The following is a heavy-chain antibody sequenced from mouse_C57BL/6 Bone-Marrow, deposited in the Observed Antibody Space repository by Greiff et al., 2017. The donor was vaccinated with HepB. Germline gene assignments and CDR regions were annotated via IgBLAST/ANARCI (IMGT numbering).Heavy chain of an antibody. CDR1: GFNIKDDY. V-gene: IGHV14-4*01. CDR3: TGMTTVVGVY. J-gene: IGHJ3*01. Sequence: EVQLQQSGAELVRPGASVKLSCTASGFNIKDDYMHWVKQRPEQGLEWIGWIDPENGDTEYASKFQGKATITADTSSNTAYLQLSSLTSEDTAVYYCTGMTTVVGVYWGQGTRVTVSA. CDR2: IDPENGDT. D-gene: IGHD1-1*01.